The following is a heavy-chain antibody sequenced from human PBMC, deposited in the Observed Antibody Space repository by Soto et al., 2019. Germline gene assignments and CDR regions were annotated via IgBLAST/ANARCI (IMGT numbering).Heavy chain of an antibody. J-gene: IGHJ5*02. CDR1: GGSISSGGYY. Sequence: SETLSLTCTVSGGSISSGGYYWSWIRQHPGKGLEWIGYIYYSGSTYYNPSLKSRVTISVDTSKNQFSLKLSSVTAADTAVYYCARERTVYEQLVHWFDPWGQGTLVTVSS. V-gene: IGHV4-31*03. D-gene: IGHD6-6*01. CDR2: IYYSGST. CDR3: ARERTVYEQLVHWFDP.